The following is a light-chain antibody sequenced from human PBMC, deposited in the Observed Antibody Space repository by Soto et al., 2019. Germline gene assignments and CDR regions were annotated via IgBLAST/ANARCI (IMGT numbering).Light chain of an antibody. V-gene: IGKV3-20*01. CDR1: QSVRNNY. CDR2: DAS. J-gene: IGKJ4*01. CDR3: QQYGSSPLT. Sequence: EIVLTQSPGTLSLSPGERATVSCRASQSVRNNYLTWYQQKPGQAPRLLIYDASNRAAGIPDRFSGSGSGLDFTLTISRLEPEDFAVYYCQQYGSSPLTFVGGTKVEIK.